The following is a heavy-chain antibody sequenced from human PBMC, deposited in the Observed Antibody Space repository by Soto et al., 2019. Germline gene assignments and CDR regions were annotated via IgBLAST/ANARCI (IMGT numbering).Heavy chain of an antibody. V-gene: IGHV3-33*01. J-gene: IGHJ4*02. Sequence: GGSLRLSCAASGFTFSSYGMHWVRQAPGKGLEWVAVIWYDGSNKYYADSVKGRFTISRDNSKNTLYLQMNSLRAEDTAVYYCARASGWLQLYAFDYWGQGTLVTVSS. CDR3: ARASGWLQLYAFDY. D-gene: IGHD5-12*01. CDR2: IWYDGSNK. CDR1: GFTFSSYG.